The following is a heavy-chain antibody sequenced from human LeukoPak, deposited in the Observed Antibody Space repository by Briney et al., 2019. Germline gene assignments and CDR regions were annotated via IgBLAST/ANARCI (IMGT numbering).Heavy chain of an antibody. D-gene: IGHD5-18*01. CDR3: ARTTEGGYTYDYFYYYYMDV. CDR2: VYKSGST. V-gene: IGHV4-39*07. CDR1: GGSISSSTYY. J-gene: IGHJ6*03. Sequence: SETLSLTCTVSGGSISSSTYYWGWIRQPPWKEMEWIGNVYKSGSTYYKTSLKSRVTISVDTSKNQFSLKLSSVTAADTAVYYCARTTEGGYTYDYFYYYYMDVWGKGTTVTISS.